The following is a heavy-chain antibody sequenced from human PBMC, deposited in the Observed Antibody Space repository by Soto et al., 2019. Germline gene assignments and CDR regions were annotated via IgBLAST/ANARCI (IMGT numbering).Heavy chain of an antibody. CDR2: IYYSGST. V-gene: IGHV4-61*01. J-gene: IGHJ5*02. D-gene: IGHD3-22*01. Sequence: PSETLSLTYTVSGGSVSSGSYYWSWIRQPPGKGLEWIGYIYYSGSTNYNPSLKSRVTISVDTSKNQFSLKLSSVTAADTAVYYCARGITMIVVVPHPFDPWGQGTLVTVSS. CDR1: GGSVSSGSYY. CDR3: ARGITMIVVVPHPFDP.